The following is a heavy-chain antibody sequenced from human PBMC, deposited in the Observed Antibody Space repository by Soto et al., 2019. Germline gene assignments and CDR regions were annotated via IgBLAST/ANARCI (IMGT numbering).Heavy chain of an antibody. D-gene: IGHD6-19*01. CDR3: AREMYSSDYFVKWFEP. Sequence: QVRLVESGGGVVQPGRSLRLSCTASGFSFSSYAMYWFRQPPGKGLEWVAVISHDGINKHYADSVKGRVTVSRDNSIHSLDLQLNSLRGEDTAMYYCAREMYSSDYFVKWFEPWGQGTLVTVSS. J-gene: IGHJ5*02. V-gene: IGHV3-30-3*01. CDR2: ISHDGINK. CDR1: GFSFSSYA.